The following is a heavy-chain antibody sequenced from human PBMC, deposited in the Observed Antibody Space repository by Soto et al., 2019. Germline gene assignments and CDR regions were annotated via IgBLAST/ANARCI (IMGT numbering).Heavy chain of an antibody. CDR2: IYSGGST. CDR3: ARFVPSGYNPTSYFDY. CDR1: GVTVSSNY. J-gene: IGHJ4*02. Sequence: GGSVGLSCAASGVTVSSNYMSWVRQAPGKGLEWVSVIYSGGSTYYADSVKGRFTISRDNSKNTLYLQMNSLRAEDTAVYYCARFVPSGYNPTSYFDYWGQGTLVTVSS. D-gene: IGHD5-12*01. V-gene: IGHV3-53*01.